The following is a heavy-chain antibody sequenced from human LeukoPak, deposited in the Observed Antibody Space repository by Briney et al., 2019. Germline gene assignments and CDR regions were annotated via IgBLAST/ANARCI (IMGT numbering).Heavy chain of an antibody. CDR1: GGSISSDY. CDR2: IYYSGIT. D-gene: IGHD3-22*01. CDR3: ARLHYDSSGYYYFDY. V-gene: IGHV4-59*08. Sequence: SETLSLTCTVSGGSISSDYWSWIRQPPGKGLEWIGYIYYSGITNYNPSLKSRVTISVDTSKHQFSLKLSSVTAADTAVYYCARLHYDSSGYYYFDYWGQGTLVTVSS. J-gene: IGHJ4*02.